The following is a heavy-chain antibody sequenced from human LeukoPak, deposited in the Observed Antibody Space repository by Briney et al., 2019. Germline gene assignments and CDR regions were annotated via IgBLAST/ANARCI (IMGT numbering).Heavy chain of an antibody. CDR1: GGSISSGAYS. Sequence: SETLSLTCAVSGGSISSGAYSWSWIRQPPGKALEWIGYIYHSGSTYYNPSLKSRVTISVDTSKNQFSLKLSSVTAADTAVYYCARGDYDIFGGSDAFDIWGQGTMVTVSS. CDR2: IYHSGST. J-gene: IGHJ3*02. CDR3: ARGDYDIFGGSDAFDI. V-gene: IGHV4-30-2*01. D-gene: IGHD3-9*01.